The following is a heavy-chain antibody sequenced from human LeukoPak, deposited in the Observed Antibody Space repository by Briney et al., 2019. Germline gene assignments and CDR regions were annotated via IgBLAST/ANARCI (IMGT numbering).Heavy chain of an antibody. D-gene: IGHD4-11*01. Sequence: AASVKVSCKASGYTFTGYYMHWVRQAPGQGLEWMGRINPNSGGTNYAQKFQGRVTMTRDTSISTAYMELSRLRSDDTAVYYCAGAPLKPMTTRYNWFDPWGQGTLVTVSS. J-gene: IGHJ5*02. CDR1: GYTFTGYY. CDR3: AGAPLKPMTTRYNWFDP. V-gene: IGHV1-2*06. CDR2: INPNSGGT.